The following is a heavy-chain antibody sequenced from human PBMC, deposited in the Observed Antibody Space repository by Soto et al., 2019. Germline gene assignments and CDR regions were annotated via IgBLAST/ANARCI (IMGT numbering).Heavy chain of an antibody. CDR3: ARADYYGSSGYHLDY. Sequence: QVQLVQSGAEVKKPGASVKVSCKASGYTFSNFYIHWVRQAPGQGVEWMGIINPSGGSTSYAQKFQGRVTMTRDTSTSTVYMELSSLRSEDTAVHYCARADYYGSSGYHLDYWGQGTLVTVSS. V-gene: IGHV1-46*01. CDR1: GYTFSNFY. J-gene: IGHJ4*02. CDR2: INPSGGST. D-gene: IGHD3-22*01.